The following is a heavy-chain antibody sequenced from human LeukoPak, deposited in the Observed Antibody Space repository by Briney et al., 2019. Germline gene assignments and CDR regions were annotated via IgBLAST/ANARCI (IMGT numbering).Heavy chain of an antibody. J-gene: IGHJ4*02. V-gene: IGHV3-33*01. CDR3: ARTWGYYDNSGYYPFDS. CDR1: GFSFSSYG. D-gene: IGHD3-22*01. CDR2: IWYDGSNK. Sequence: GGSLRLSCAASGFSFSSYGMHWVRQAPGKGLEWVAVIWYDGSNKYYADSVKGRFTISRDNSKNTLYLQMNSLRAEDTAVYYCARTWGYYDNSGYYPFDSRGQGTLVTVSS.